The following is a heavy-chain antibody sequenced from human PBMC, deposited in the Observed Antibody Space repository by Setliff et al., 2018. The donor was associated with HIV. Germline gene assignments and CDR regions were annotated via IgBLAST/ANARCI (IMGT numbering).Heavy chain of an antibody. CDR3: ARALYGEYGGDLNWLDP. CDR2: INTQTGSP. V-gene: IGHV7-4-1*02. Sequence: ASVKVSCKASGYSFINYAMNWVRQAPGQGLEWMGWINTQTGSPTYAQAFTGRFVFSVDTSVTTTYPQISGLKADDTAVYYCARALYGEYGGDLNWLDPWGQGTLVTVSS. J-gene: IGHJ5*02. CDR1: GYSFINYA. D-gene: IGHD4-17*01.